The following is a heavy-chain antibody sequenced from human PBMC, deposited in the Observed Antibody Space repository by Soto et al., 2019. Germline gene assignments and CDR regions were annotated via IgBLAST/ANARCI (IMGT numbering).Heavy chain of an antibody. Sequence: QVQLQESGPGLVKPSGTLSLTSAVSGGSISSSNWWSWVRQPPGTGLEWIGEISHSGSTNYNPSLKSRVTISVDKSKTHFSLKLSSVTAADTAVYYCARVSAAGTYFDYWGQGTLVTVSS. CDR3: ARVSAAGTYFDY. D-gene: IGHD6-13*01. CDR2: ISHSGST. CDR1: GGSISSSNW. V-gene: IGHV4-4*02. J-gene: IGHJ4*02.